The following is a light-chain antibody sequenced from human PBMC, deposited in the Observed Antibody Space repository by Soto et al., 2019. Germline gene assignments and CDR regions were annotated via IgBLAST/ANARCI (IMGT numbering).Light chain of an antibody. CDR3: QKYNSAPWT. Sequence: DIQMTQSPSSLSSSTGDRITITCRASQGISNYLAWYQQKPGKAPNLLIYAASTLQSGVPSRFSGSGSGTDFTLTISSLEPEDVATYYCQKYNSAPWTFGGGTKVEIK. CDR2: AAS. CDR1: QGISNY. V-gene: IGKV1-27*01. J-gene: IGKJ4*01.